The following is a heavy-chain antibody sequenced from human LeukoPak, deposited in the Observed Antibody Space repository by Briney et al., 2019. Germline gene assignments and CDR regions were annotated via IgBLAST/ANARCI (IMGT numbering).Heavy chain of an antibody. CDR3: AGDKKSGESSEIDY. D-gene: IGHD3-10*01. Sequence: PGGSLRLSCAASGFTFSNYWVHWVRQAPGKELVWVSRINRDGSTTNYADSVKGRFTVSRDNAKNTLNLQMNSLRAEDTAVYYCAGDKKSGESSEIDYWGQGTLVTVSS. J-gene: IGHJ4*02. V-gene: IGHV3-74*01. CDR2: INRDGSTT. CDR1: GFTFSNYW.